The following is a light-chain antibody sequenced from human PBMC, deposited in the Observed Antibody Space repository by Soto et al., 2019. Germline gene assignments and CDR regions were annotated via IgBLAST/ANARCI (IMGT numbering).Light chain of an antibody. CDR2: GTS. Sequence: EIVLTQSPGTLSLSPGEGATLSCRASQTVSSTYLAWYQQKRGQAPRLLIYGTSSRATGIPDRFSGSGSGTDFTLTISRRVPEDFAVYHFKLYGSSRLYSFAQGTQLEIK. J-gene: IGKJ2*01. CDR1: QTVSSTY. V-gene: IGKV3-20*01. CDR3: KLYGSSRLYS.